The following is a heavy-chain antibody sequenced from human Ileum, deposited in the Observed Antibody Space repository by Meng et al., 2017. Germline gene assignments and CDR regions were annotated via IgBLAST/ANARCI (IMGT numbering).Heavy chain of an antibody. Sequence: SETLSLTCAVSGDSISSNNWWSWVRQPPGKGLEWIGEIHHSGMTHHNPSLKSRVNISVDKSKNQISLNLNSVTAADTALYYCARVPAAYGGTPADFWGQGSLVTVSS. D-gene: IGHD4-23*01. CDR1: GDSISSNNW. CDR3: ARVPAAYGGTPADF. CDR2: IHHSGMT. J-gene: IGHJ4*02. V-gene: IGHV4-4*02.